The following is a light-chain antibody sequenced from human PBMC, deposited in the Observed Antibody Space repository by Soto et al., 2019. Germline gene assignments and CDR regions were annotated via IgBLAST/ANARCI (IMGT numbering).Light chain of an antibody. Sequence: GDRVTITCRASQSISSWLAWYQQKPGKAPKLLIYDASSLESGVPSRFSGSGSGTEFPLTISSLQPDDFATYYCQQYNSYPLTFGGGTKVEIK. CDR2: DAS. J-gene: IGKJ4*01. CDR1: QSISSW. V-gene: IGKV1-5*01. CDR3: QQYNSYPLT.